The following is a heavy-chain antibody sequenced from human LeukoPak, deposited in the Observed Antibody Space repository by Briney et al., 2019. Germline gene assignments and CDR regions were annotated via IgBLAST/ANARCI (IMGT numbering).Heavy chain of an antibody. CDR3: AGAIDSSGYQHKGFDP. V-gene: IGHV4-61*02. CDR2: IYSSGNT. CDR1: GDSISSGSYY. Sequence: SETLSLTCTVSGDSISSGSYYWNWIRQPAGKGLEWIGRIYSSGNTNYNPSLKSRVTISVDTPKNQFSLKLSSVTAADTAVYYCAGAIDSSGYQHKGFDPWGQGTLVTVSS. J-gene: IGHJ5*02. D-gene: IGHD3-22*01.